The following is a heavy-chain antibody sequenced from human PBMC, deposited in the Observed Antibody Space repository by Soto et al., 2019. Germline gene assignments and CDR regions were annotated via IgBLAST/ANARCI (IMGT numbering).Heavy chain of an antibody. CDR2: IIPILGIA. J-gene: IGHJ4*02. CDR1: GGTFSSYT. CDR3: AREGGAAADFDY. Sequence: QVQLVQSGAEVKKPGSSVKVSCKASGGTFSSYTISWVRQAPGQGLEWMGRIIPILGIANYAQKFQGRVTITADKSTSKAYMELSILRSEDTAVYYCAREGGAAADFDYCGQGHLVTVSA. V-gene: IGHV1-69*08. D-gene: IGHD6-13*01.